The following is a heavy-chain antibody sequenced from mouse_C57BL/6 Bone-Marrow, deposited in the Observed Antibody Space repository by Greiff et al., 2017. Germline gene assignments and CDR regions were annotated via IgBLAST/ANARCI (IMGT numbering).Heavy chain of an antibody. D-gene: IGHD2-4*01. CDR1: GYSITSGYS. CDR3: AKGLRGYYAMDY. Sequence: EVKLEESGPGLVKPSQSLSLTCSVTGYSITSGYSWNWIRQFPGNKLEWMGYISYDGSNNYNPSLKNRISITRDTSKNQFFLKLNSVTTEDTATYYCAKGLRGYYAMDYWGQGASVTVSS. J-gene: IGHJ4*01. CDR2: ISYDGSN. V-gene: IGHV3-6*01.